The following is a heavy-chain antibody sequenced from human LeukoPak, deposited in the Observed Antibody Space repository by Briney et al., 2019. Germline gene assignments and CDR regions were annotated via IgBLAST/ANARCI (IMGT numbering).Heavy chain of an antibody. V-gene: IGHV3-9*01. D-gene: IGHD6-19*01. J-gene: IGHJ4*02. CDR3: AKVRGTYSSGYLFDY. CDR1: GFTFDNYA. Sequence: GGSLRLSCAASGFTFDNYAMHWVRHAPGKGLEWLSIISWNSGYIGYADSVKGRFTISRDNAKKSLDLQMNSLRAEDTAFYYCAKVRGTYSSGYLFDYWGQGTLVTVSS. CDR2: ISWNSGYI.